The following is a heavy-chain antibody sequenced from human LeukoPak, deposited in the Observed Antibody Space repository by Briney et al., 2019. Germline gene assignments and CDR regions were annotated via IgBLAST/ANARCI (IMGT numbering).Heavy chain of an antibody. CDR2: ITPSGRGA. Sequence: ASVKVSCKASGDTFTDHYVQWVRQAPGQGLEWMGWITPSGRGANSAQKFQGRLTLSRDTSINTVYMELTRLTSDDTAIYYCARQDEAGYYFDYWGQGTLLTVST. CDR3: ARQDEAGYYFDY. J-gene: IGHJ4*02. V-gene: IGHV1-2*02. CDR1: GDTFTDHY.